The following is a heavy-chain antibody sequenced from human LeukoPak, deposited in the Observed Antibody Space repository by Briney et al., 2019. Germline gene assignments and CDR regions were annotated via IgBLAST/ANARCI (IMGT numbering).Heavy chain of an antibody. CDR2: IYHSGST. Sequence: SETLSLTCTVSGYSISSGYYWGWIRQPPGKGLEWIGSIYHSGSTYYNPSLKSRVTISVDTSKNQFSLKLSSVTAADTAVYYCARVGSSWPTDYWGQGTLVAVSS. CDR1: GYSISSGYY. CDR3: ARVGSSWPTDY. V-gene: IGHV4-38-2*02. D-gene: IGHD6-13*01. J-gene: IGHJ4*02.